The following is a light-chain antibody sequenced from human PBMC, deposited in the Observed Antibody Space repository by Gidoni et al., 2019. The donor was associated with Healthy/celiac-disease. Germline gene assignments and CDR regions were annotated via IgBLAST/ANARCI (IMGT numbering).Light chain of an antibody. CDR1: QSISSW. Sequence: DIQMTQSPSTLSASVGDRVTITYRASQSISSWLAWYQQKPGKAPKLLIYDASSLESGVPSRFSGIGSGTEFTLTISSLQPDDFATYYCQQYNSFTWTFGQGTKVEIK. CDR2: DAS. J-gene: IGKJ1*01. CDR3: QQYNSFTWT. V-gene: IGKV1-5*01.